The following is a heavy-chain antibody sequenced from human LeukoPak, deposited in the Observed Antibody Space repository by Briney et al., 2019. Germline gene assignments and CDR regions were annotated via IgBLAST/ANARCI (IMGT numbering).Heavy chain of an antibody. V-gene: IGHV3-30*04. CDR3: ARVGVAWDIVVVPVAGYFQH. D-gene: IGHD2-2*01. CDR1: GFTFSSYA. CDR2: ISYDGSNK. J-gene: IGHJ1*01. Sequence: GGSLRLSCAASGFTFSSYAMHWVRQAPGKGLEWVAVISYDGSNKYYADSVKGRFTISRDNSKNTLYLQMNSLRAEDTAVYYCARVGVAWDIVVVPVAGYFQHWGQGTLVTVSS.